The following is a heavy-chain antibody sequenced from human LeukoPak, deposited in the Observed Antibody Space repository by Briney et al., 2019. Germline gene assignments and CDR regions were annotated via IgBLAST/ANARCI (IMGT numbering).Heavy chain of an antibody. V-gene: IGHV4-34*01. CDR3: ARGSSILGYCSSTSCSGRILSFDY. Sequence: SETLSLTCAVYGGSFSGYYWSWIRQPPGKGLEWIGEINHSGSTNYTPSLKSRVTISVDTSKNQFSLKLSSVTAADTAVYYCARGSSILGYCSSTSCSGRILSFDYWGQGTLVTVSS. D-gene: IGHD2-2*01. J-gene: IGHJ4*02. CDR2: INHSGST. CDR1: GGSFSGYY.